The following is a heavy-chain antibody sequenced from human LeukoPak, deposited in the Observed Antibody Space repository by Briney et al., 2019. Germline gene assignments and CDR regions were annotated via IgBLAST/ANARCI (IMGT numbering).Heavy chain of an antibody. CDR1: GYTFTSYG. CDR2: ISAYNGNT. CDR3: ARDGEWYEKYYYYGMDV. V-gene: IGHV1-18*01. Sequence: ASVEVSCKASGYTFTSYGISWVRQAPGQGLEWMGWISAYNGNTNYAQKLQGRVTMTTDTSTSTAYMELRSLRSDDTAVYYCARDGEWYEKYYYYGMDVWGQGTTVTVSS. D-gene: IGHD2-8*01. J-gene: IGHJ6*02.